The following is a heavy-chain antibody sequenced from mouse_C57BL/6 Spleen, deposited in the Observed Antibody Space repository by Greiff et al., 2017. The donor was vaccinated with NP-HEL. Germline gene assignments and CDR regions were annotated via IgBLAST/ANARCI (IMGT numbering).Heavy chain of an antibody. CDR1: GYTFTSYW. CDR3: ARRGLRGAMDY. J-gene: IGHJ4*01. D-gene: IGHD2-4*01. V-gene: IGHV1-69*01. Sequence: QVQLKQPGAELVMPGASVKLSCKASGYTFTSYWMHWVKQRPGQGLEWIGEIDPSDSYTNYNQKFKGKSTLTVDKSSSTAYMQLSSLTSEDSAVYYCARRGLRGAMDYWGQGTSVTVSS. CDR2: IDPSDSYT.